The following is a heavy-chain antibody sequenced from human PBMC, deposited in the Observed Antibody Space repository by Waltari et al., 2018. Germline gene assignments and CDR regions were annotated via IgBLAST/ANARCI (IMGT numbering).Heavy chain of an antibody. CDR2: IYWNDEK. Sequence: QITLKESGPTLVKPTQTLTLTCTFSGFSLSTSGVGVGWISQPPEKALEWLALIYWNDEKCYSPSLKSRLTITQDTSKNQVVSTMTNMAPVDTATYYCAHRRGYRGYAHLNSFYLDYWGEGILVTVS. V-gene: IGHV2-5*01. D-gene: IGHD5-12*01. CDR3: AHRRGYRGYAHLNSFYLDY. J-gene: IGHJ4*02. CDR1: GFSLSTSGVG.